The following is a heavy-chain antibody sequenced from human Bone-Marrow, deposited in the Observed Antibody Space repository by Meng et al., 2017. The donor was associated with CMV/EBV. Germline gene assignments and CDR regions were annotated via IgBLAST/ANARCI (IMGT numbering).Heavy chain of an antibody. D-gene: IGHD3-22*01. V-gene: IGHV4-39*01. J-gene: IGHJ4*02. CDR2: IYYSGST. Sequence: SGSSISSSRYYWGWSRQPPGKGLEWIGSIYYSGSTYYNPSLKSRVTISVDTSKNQFSLKLSSVTAADTAVYYCAVRFHDSSGYYLDYWGQGTLVTVSS. CDR3: AVRFHDSSGYYLDY. CDR1: GSSISSSRYY.